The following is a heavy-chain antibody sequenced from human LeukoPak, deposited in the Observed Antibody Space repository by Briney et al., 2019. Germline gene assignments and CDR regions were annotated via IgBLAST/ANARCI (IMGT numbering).Heavy chain of an antibody. J-gene: IGHJ3*02. CDR1: GGSISSSSYY. V-gene: IGHV4-39*01. D-gene: IGHD2-2*01. CDR3: AGGYCSSTSCRGAFDI. CDR2: IYYSGST. Sequence: PSETLSLTCTVSGGSISSSSYYWGWIRQPPGKGLEWIGSIYYSGSTYYNPSLKSRVTISVDTSKNQFSLKLSSVTAADTAVYYSAGGYCSSTSCRGAFDIWGQGTMVTVSS.